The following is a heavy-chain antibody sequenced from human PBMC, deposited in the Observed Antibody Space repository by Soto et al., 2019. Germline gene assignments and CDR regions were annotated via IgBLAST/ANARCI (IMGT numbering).Heavy chain of an antibody. D-gene: IGHD2-15*01. V-gene: IGHV5-51*01. Sequence: GESLQISCKGSGCSFTSYWIGWVRQMPGKGLEWMGIIYPGDSDTRYSPSFQGQVTISADKSISTAYLQWSSLKASDTAMYYCARHPDQRGSVVAALSGYYYGMDVWGQATTVTVSS. J-gene: IGHJ6*02. CDR1: GCSFTSYW. CDR2: IYPGDSDT. CDR3: ARHPDQRGSVVAALSGYYYGMDV.